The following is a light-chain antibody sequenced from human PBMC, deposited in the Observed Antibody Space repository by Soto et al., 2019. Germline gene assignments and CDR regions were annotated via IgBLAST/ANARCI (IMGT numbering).Light chain of an antibody. CDR3: CSYETSSTYV. V-gene: IGLV2-23*01. CDR1: SSDVGSYNL. CDR2: EGS. Sequence: QSALTQPASVSGSPGQSITISCTGTSSDVGSYNLVSWYQHHPGKTPKLMIYEGSRRPSGVSNRFSASKSGNTASLTISGLQAEDEAEYYCCSYETSSTYVFGSGTNVTVL. J-gene: IGLJ1*01.